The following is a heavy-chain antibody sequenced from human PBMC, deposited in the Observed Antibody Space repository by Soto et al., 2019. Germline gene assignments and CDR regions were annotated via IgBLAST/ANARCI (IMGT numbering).Heavy chain of an antibody. CDR3: ARDFRDGYNGPGAY. D-gene: IGHD5-12*01. J-gene: IGHJ4*02. CDR2: IWYDGSNK. V-gene: IGHV3-33*01. Sequence: HPGGSLRLSCAASGFTFSSYGMHWVRQAPGKGLEWVAVIWYDGSNKYYADSVKGRFTISRDNSKNTLYLQMNSLRAEDTAVYYCARDFRDGYNGPGAYWGQGTLVTVSS. CDR1: GFTFSSYG.